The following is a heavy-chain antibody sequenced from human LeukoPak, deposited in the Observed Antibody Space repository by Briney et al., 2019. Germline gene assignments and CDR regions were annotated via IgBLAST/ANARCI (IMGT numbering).Heavy chain of an antibody. CDR2: INHSGST. CDR3: ARGSTGVWDSSGYHYS. D-gene: IGHD3-22*01. V-gene: IGHV4-34*01. J-gene: IGHJ4*02. CDR1: GGSISSYY. Sequence: SETLSLTCTVSGGSISSYYWSWIRQPPGKGLEWIGEINHSGSTNYNPSLKSRVTISVDTSKNQFSLKLSSVTAADTAVYYCARGSTGVWDSSGYHYSWGQGTLVTVSS.